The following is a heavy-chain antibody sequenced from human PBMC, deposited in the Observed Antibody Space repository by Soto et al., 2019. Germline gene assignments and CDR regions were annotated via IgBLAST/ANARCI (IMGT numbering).Heavy chain of an antibody. V-gene: IGHV4-38-2*01. D-gene: IGHD5-12*01. Sequence: QVQLQESGPGLVKPSETLSLTCDVSGYAISSGFYWDWLRLSPGKGLEWIGCVYHTGSTYYNPSLKSRVAISVDTSKNQFSLKMTSVTATDTAVYYCARHKVARGGPFEYWGQGIPVTVSS. CDR1: GYAISSGFY. CDR3: ARHKVARGGPFEY. CDR2: VYHTGST. J-gene: IGHJ4*02.